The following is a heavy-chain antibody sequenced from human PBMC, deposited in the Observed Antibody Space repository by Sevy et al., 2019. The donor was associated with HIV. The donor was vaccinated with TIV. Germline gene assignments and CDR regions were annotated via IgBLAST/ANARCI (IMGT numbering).Heavy chain of an antibody. CDR3: GRLVTAVVYYFDY. V-gene: IGHV4-38-2*02. J-gene: IGHJ4*02. D-gene: IGHD5-18*01. CDR1: GYSISSGYY. CDR2: FYLGGST. Sequence: SETLSLTCTVSGYSISSGYYWGWIRQSPGKGLEWIGSFYLGGSTHYNPSLKSRVTISPDSCKNQFSLKLNSVTAADTAVYFCGRLVTAVVYYFDYWGQGTLVTVSS.